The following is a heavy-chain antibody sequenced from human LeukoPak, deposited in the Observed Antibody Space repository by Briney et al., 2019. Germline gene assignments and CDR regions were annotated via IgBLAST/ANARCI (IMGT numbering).Heavy chain of an antibody. J-gene: IGHJ3*02. CDR2: ISSSGSTV. CDR3: ARDQYSGSYWDAFDI. D-gene: IGHD1-26*01. CDR1: GFTFSDYY. V-gene: IGHV3-11*04. Sequence: PGGSLRLSCAASGFTFSDYYMSWIRQAPGKGLEWVSYISSSGSTVYYADSVKGRFTISRDNSKNTLYLQMNSLRAEDTAVYYCARDQYSGSYWDAFDIWGQGTMVTVSS.